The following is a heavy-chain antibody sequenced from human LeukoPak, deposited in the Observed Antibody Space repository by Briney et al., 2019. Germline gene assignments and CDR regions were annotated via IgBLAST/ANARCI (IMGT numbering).Heavy chain of an antibody. CDR2: ISGSGGST. D-gene: IGHD2/OR15-2a*01. Sequence: GRSLRLSCAASGFTFSSYAMSWVRQAPGKGLEWVSGISGSGGSTLYADSVKGRFTISRDNSKKAVSLQMNSLRAEDTAVYYCAKDRVAHFFYWYCYLWGRGTLDTVSS. J-gene: IGHJ2*01. CDR3: AKDRVAHFFYWYCYL. CDR1: GFTFSSYA. V-gene: IGHV3-23*01.